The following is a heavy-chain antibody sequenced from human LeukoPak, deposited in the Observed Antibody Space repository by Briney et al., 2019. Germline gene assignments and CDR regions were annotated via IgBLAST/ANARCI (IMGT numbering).Heavy chain of an antibody. J-gene: IGHJ5*02. V-gene: IGHV4-4*07. CDR3: AREGFAVPAASGGIWFDP. Sequence: PSETLPLTCTVSDGSISSYYWSWIRQPARKGLEWIGRIYTSGSTNYNPSLKSRVTMSVDTSKNQFSLKLSSVTAADTAVCYCAREGFAVPAASGGIWFDPWGQGTLVTVSS. CDR2: IYTSGST. CDR1: DGSISSYY. D-gene: IGHD2-2*01.